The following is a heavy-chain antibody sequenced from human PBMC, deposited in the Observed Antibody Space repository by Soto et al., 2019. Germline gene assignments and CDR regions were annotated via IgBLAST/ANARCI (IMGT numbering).Heavy chain of an antibody. CDR1: GFTFSSYA. CDR3: ANPYKRTPSDY. CDR2: ISGSGGST. D-gene: IGHD1-1*01. Sequence: LSLSCAASGFTFSSYAMSWVRQAPGKGLEWVSAISGSGGSTYYADSVKGRFTISRDNSKNTLYLQMNSLRAEDTAVYYCANPYKRTPSDYWGQGTLVTVSS. J-gene: IGHJ4*02. V-gene: IGHV3-23*01.